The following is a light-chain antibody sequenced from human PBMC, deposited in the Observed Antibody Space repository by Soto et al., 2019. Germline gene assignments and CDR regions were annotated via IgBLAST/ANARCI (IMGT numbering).Light chain of an antibody. V-gene: IGKV3-11*01. CDR1: QSLDNN. J-gene: IGKJ2*01. CDR2: GAS. CDR3: QHRSSWPPFT. Sequence: IVLTQSPAAPSLSPGERATLSCRASQSLDNNLAWYRQKPGQAPRVLIIGASHTASGVPGRFSGSGSGTDFTLTITSLEPEDAAVYYCQHRSSWPPFTFGQGTKLEIK.